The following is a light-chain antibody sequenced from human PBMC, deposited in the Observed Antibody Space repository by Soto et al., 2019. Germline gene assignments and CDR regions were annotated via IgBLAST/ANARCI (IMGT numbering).Light chain of an antibody. V-gene: IGKV4-1*01. J-gene: IGKJ2*01. CDR1: LSVFYSSNNRNY. CDR3: QQYYNAPYT. Sequence: DIVMTQSPDSLAVSLGERATINCKSSLSVFYSSNNRNYLAWYQQKPRQPPRLLIYCASTRETGVPDRFSGSGSGTDFALTISSLQAEYVPVYYCQQYYNAPYTFGQGTKLEIK. CDR2: CAS.